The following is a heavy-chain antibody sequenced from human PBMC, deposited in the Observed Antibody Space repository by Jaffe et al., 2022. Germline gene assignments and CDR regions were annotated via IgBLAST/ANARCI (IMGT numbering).Heavy chain of an antibody. CDR3: ARSLCSGGSCHLALIPQGAFDI. D-gene: IGHD2-15*01. J-gene: IGHJ3*02. CDR2: IIPIFGTA. CDR1: GGTFSSYA. V-gene: IGHV1-69*01. Sequence: QVQLVQSGAEVKKPGSSVKVSCKASGGTFSSYAISWVRQAPGQGLEWMGGIIPIFGTANYAQKFQGRVTITADESTSTAYMELSSLRSEDTAVYYCARSLCSGGSCHLALIPQGAFDIWGQGTMVTVSS.